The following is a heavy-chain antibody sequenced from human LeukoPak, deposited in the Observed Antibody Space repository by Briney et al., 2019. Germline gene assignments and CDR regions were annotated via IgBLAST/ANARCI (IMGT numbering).Heavy chain of an antibody. J-gene: IGHJ6*03. Sequence: PGGSLRLSCAASGFTFDDYGMSWVRQAPGKGLEWVYLINWNGGSSGYADSVKGRFTISRDNAKNSLYLQMNSLRAEDTAVYYCARLPGGNSGYYYMDVWGKGTTVTVSS. D-gene: IGHD4-23*01. CDR2: INWNGGSS. CDR1: GFTFDDYG. V-gene: IGHV3-20*04. CDR3: ARLPGGNSGYYYMDV.